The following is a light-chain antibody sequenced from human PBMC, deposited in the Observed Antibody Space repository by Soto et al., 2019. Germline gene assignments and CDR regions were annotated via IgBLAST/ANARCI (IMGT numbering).Light chain of an antibody. J-gene: IGKJ3*01. V-gene: IGKV3-20*01. CDR3: QQYGSSPALFT. CDR1: QSVNRY. CDR2: GAS. Sequence: EVVLTQSPATLSLSPGERATLSCRASQSVNRYLAWYQQKPGQAPRLLIYGASSRATGIPDRFSGSGSGTEFTLTISRLEPEDFAVYYCQQYGSSPALFTFGPGTKVDIK.